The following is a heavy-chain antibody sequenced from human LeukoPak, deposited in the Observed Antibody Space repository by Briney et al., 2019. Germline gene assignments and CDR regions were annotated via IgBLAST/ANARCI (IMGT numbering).Heavy chain of an antibody. CDR3: AREEAMSDY. J-gene: IGHJ4*02. Sequence: SETLSLTCTVSGGSISSSSYYWGWIRQPPGKGLEWIGSIYYSGSTYYNPSLKSRVTISVDTSKNQFSLKLSSVTAADTAVYYCAREEAMSDYWGQGTLVTVSS. V-gene: IGHV4-39*07. CDR1: GGSISSSSYY. CDR2: IYYSGST. D-gene: IGHD2-2*01.